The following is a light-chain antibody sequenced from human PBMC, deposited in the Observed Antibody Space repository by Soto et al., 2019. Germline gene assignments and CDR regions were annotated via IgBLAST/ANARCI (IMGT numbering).Light chain of an antibody. CDR3: SSYTTSTTLVV. J-gene: IGLJ2*01. CDR1: SSDVGTYDY. CDR2: EVS. V-gene: IGLV2-14*03. Sequence: QSALTQPASVSGSPGQSITIYCTGTSSDVGTYDYVSWYQQHPGKAPKLMVYEVSNRPSGVSDRFSGSKSGNTASLTISGLQAEDEADYYCSSYTTSTTLVVFGAGTKVTVL.